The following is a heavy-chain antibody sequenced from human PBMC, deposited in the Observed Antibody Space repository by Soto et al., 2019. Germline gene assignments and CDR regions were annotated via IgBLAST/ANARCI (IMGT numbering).Heavy chain of an antibody. J-gene: IGHJ4*02. D-gene: IGHD3-3*01. Sequence: QLVESGGGVVQPERSLKLSCTASNFVFSVYSLHWVRQAPGKGLEWVALISYDGGNKYYADSVKGRFTISRDNSKNTLYLQMSSLRREDTAVYYCARDKDQYDFWGGTLDSWGQGTLVTVSS. CDR2: ISYDGGNK. V-gene: IGHV3-30-3*01. CDR3: ARDKDQYDFWGGTLDS. CDR1: NFVFSVYS.